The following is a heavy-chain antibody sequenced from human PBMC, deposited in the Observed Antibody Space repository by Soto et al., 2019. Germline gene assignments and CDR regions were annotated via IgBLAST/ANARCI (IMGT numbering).Heavy chain of an antibody. CDR3: AKEIHTMVRGAPAGA. J-gene: IGHJ5*02. CDR1: GLTFDDYT. Sequence: GGSLRLSCAASGLTFDDYTMHWVRQAPGKGLEWVSLISWDGGSTYYADSVKGRFTISRDNSKNSLYLQMNSLRTEDTALYYCAKEIHTMVRGAPAGAWGQGTLVTVSS. D-gene: IGHD3-10*01. V-gene: IGHV3-43*01. CDR2: ISWDGGST.